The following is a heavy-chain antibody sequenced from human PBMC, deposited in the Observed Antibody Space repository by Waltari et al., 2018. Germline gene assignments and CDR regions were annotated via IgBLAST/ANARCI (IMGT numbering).Heavy chain of an antibody. D-gene: IGHD3-10*01. CDR2: IKSKTDGGTT. J-gene: IGHJ4*02. V-gene: IGHV3-15*01. Sequence: EVQLVESGGGLVKPGGSLRLSCAASGFTFSNAWMSWVRQAPGKGLEWVGRIKSKTDGGTTDYAAPVKGRFTISRDDSKNTLYLQMNSPKTEDTAVYYCTTDTALWFGEFVDYWGQGTLVTVSS. CDR1: GFTFSNAW. CDR3: TTDTALWFGEFVDY.